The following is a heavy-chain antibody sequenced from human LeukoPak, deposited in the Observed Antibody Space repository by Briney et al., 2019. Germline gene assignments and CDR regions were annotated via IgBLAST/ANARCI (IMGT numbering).Heavy chain of an antibody. CDR3: ARGRRDGYSYYYMDV. J-gene: IGHJ6*03. D-gene: IGHD5-24*01. CDR1: GYSISSSSYY. CDR2: ISYSGST. V-gene: IGHV4-39*01. Sequence: KPSETLSLTCTVSGYSISSSSYYWGWIRQPPGKGLEWIGSISYSGSTHYNPSLKSRVTIPVDTSKNQFSLKLRSVTAADTAVYYCARGRRDGYSYYYMDVWGQGTTVTISS.